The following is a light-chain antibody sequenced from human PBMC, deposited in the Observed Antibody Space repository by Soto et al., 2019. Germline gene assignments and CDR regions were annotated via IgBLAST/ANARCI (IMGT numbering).Light chain of an antibody. Sequence: DIVMAQSPDSLAVSLGERATINCKSSQSVLYSSNNKNYLAWYQQKPGQPPRLLIYWASTRESGVPDRVSGSGSGTDFTLAISSLQAEDVAVYYCQQSYSTPHTFGQGTKLEIK. CDR2: WAS. J-gene: IGKJ2*01. CDR1: QSVLYSSNNKNY. CDR3: QQSYSTPHT. V-gene: IGKV4-1*01.